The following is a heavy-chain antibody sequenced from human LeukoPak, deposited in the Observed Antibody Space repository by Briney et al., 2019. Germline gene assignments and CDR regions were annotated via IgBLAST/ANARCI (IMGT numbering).Heavy chain of an antibody. Sequence: GGSLRLSCAASGFAFSSYAMSWVRQAPGKGLEWVSAIGGGVISTYYADSVKGRFTISRDNSKNTLYVEMNSLRAEDTAVYYCAKGAGYYYGSGSSSSKERFDYWGQGTLVTVSS. V-gene: IGHV3-23*01. CDR2: IGGGVIST. CDR1: GFAFSSYA. D-gene: IGHD3-10*01. J-gene: IGHJ4*02. CDR3: AKGAGYYYGSGSSSSKERFDY.